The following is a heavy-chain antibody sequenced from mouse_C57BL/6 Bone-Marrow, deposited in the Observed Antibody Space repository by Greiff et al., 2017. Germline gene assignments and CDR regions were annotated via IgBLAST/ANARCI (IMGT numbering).Heavy chain of an antibody. CDR3: ARDYADAMDY. CDR2: IAPSDSYT. D-gene: IGHD1-1*01. Sequence: VQLQQPGAELVMPGASVKLSCKASGYTFTSYWMHWVKQRPGQGLEWIGEIAPSDSYTNYNQKFKGKSTLTVDKSSSTAYMQLSSLTSEDSAVYYCARDYADAMDYWGQGTSVTVSS. CDR1: GYTFTSYW. V-gene: IGHV1-69*01. J-gene: IGHJ4*01.